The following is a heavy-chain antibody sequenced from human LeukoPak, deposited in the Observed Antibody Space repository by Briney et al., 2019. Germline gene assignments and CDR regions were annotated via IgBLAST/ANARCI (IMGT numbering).Heavy chain of an antibody. D-gene: IGHD4-17*01. CDR3: ARRTTVTTIWVYYYYMDV. CDR1: GFTFSTYD. J-gene: IGHJ6*03. V-gene: IGHV3-48*03. CDR2: ISSSGSSI. Sequence: GGSLRLSCTASGFTFSTYDMNWVRQAPGKGLEWVSYISSSGSSIYYADSVKGRFTISRDNAKNSLYLQMNSLRAEDTAVYYCARRTTVTTIWVYYYYMDVWGKGTTVTVSS.